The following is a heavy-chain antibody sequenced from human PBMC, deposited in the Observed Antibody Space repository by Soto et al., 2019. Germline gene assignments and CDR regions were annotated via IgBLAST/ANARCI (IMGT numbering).Heavy chain of an antibody. CDR1: GFTFSSYA. Sequence: GGSLRLSCAASGFTFSSYAMSWVRQAPGKGLEWVSAISGSGGSTYYADSVKGRFTISRDNSKNTLYLQMNSLRAEDTAVYYCAKVRIAAATVYGMDVWGQGTTVTVPS. D-gene: IGHD6-13*01. CDR3: AKVRIAAATVYGMDV. V-gene: IGHV3-23*01. CDR2: ISGSGGST. J-gene: IGHJ6*02.